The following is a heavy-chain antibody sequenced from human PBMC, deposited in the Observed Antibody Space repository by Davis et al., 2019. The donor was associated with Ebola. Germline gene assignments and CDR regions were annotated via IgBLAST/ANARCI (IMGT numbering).Heavy chain of an antibody. Sequence: GESLKISCAASGFTFSSYTMNWVRQAPGRGLEWVSSISASGGYIYYTDSVKGRFTISRDNAKNSLYLQMNTLRVEDTAIYYCVPGTWIRGQGTLVTVSS. CDR1: GFTFSSYT. D-gene: IGHD5-18*01. CDR3: VPGTWI. CDR2: ISASGGYI. J-gene: IGHJ4*02. V-gene: IGHV3-21*01.